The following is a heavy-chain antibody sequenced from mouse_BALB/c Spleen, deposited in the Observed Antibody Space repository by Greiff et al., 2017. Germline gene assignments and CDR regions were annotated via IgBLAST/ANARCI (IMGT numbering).Heavy chain of an antibody. Sequence: QVQLQQPGAELVMPGASVKMSCKASGYTFTDYWMHWVKQRPGQGLEWIGAIDTSDSYTSYNQKFKGKATLTVDESSSTAYMQLSSLTSEDSAVYYCARHYRYDAFDYWGQGTTLTVSS. D-gene: IGHD2-14*01. CDR3: ARHYRYDAFDY. CDR1: GYTFTDYW. J-gene: IGHJ2*01. CDR2: IDTSDSYT. V-gene: IGHV1-69*01.